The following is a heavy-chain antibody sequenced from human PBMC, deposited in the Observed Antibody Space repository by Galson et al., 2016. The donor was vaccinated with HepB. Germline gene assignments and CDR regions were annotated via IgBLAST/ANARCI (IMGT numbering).Heavy chain of an antibody. Sequence: SLRLSCAASGFSFSSYATSWVRQAPGKGLEWVSGITSGGTTYYADSVKGRFTISRDNSKNILYLQMKSLRDEDTAVYYCAKRPYSYGWHYGMDVWGQGTTVTVSS. J-gene: IGHJ6*02. V-gene: IGHV3-23*01. CDR2: ITSGGTT. D-gene: IGHD5-18*01. CDR1: GFSFSSYA. CDR3: AKRPYSYGWHYGMDV.